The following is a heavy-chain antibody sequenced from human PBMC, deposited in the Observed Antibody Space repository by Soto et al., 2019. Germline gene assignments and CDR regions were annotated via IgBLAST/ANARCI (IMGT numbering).Heavy chain of an antibody. CDR2: IKSKTDGETT. V-gene: IGHV3-15*01. D-gene: IGHD6-6*01. CDR3: AKKMSGSSSSPPDY. Sequence: GGSLRLSCAASGFTFSNAWMTWVLQAPGKGLEWVGRIKSKTDGETTDYAAPVKGRLTISRDDSENTLYLQMNSLRAEDTAVYYCAKKMSGSSSSPPDYWGQGNLVTVSS. J-gene: IGHJ4*02. CDR1: GFTFSNAW.